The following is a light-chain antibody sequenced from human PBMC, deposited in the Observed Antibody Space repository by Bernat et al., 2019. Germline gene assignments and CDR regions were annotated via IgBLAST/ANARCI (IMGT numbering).Light chain of an antibody. V-gene: IGLV2-14*01. CDR2: DVN. Sequence: QSALTQPASVSGSPGQSITISCTGTSSDVGGHDHVAWYQQRPDRAPKLLIYDVNIRPSGVSNRFSGSKSGNTASLTISGLQAEDEADYHCGSYSTTSTQVFGGGTKLTVL. J-gene: IGLJ2*01. CDR1: SSDVGGHDH. CDR3: GSYSTTSTQV.